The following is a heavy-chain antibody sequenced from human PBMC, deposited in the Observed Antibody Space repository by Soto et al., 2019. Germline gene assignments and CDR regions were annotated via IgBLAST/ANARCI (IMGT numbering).Heavy chain of an antibody. CDR2: IHYSGST. Sequence: SETLSLTCTVSGGSISSYYWSWIRQSPGKGLEWIGYIHYSGSTKSNPSLKSRVTISVDTSRNQVSLKLSSVTAADTAVYYCARLGYSSSGMDWFDPWGQGTLVTVSS. D-gene: IGHD6-13*01. CDR3: ARLGYSSSGMDWFDP. CDR1: GGSISSYY. J-gene: IGHJ5*02. V-gene: IGHV4-59*01.